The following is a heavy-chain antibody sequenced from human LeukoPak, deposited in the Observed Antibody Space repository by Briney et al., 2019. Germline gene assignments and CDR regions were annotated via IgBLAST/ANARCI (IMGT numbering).Heavy chain of an antibody. D-gene: IGHD3-10*01. CDR2: IYYSGST. CDR1: GGSISSYY. V-gene: IGHV4-59*01. J-gene: IGHJ4*02. Sequence: PSETLSLTCTVSGGSISSYYWSWIRQPPGKGLEWIGYIYYSGSTNYNPSLKSRVTISVDTSKNQFSLKLSSVTAADTAVYYCARVSGSLCYFDYWGQGTLVTVSS. CDR3: ARVSGSLCYFDY.